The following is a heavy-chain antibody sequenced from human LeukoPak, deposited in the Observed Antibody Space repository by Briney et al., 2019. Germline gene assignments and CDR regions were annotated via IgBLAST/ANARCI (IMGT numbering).Heavy chain of an antibody. CDR3: ARGRYSAGYVADS. D-gene: IGHD5-18*01. Sequence: GGSLRLSCAAPGFTIGSHWMHWVRQAPGKGLVWVSRVNSDGSSTTYADSVKGRFTISRDNAKNTLYLQMNSLRAEDTAVCYCARGRYSAGYVADSWGQGTLVTVSS. J-gene: IGHJ5*01. CDR1: GFTIGSHW. CDR2: VNSDGSST. V-gene: IGHV3-74*01.